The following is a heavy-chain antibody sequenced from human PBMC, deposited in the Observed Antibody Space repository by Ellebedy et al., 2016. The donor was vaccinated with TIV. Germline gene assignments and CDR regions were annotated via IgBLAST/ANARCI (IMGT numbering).Heavy chain of an antibody. CDR1: GFTFSSYW. CDR2: IKQDGSEK. Sequence: GESLKISXAASGFTFSSYWMSWVRQAPGKGLEWVANIKQDGSEKYYVDSVKGRFTISRDNAKNSLYLQMNSLRDEDTAVYYCARDIYVGTTDGRDYWGQGTLVTVSS. CDR3: ARDIYVGTTDGRDY. D-gene: IGHD1-7*01. J-gene: IGHJ4*02. V-gene: IGHV3-7*01.